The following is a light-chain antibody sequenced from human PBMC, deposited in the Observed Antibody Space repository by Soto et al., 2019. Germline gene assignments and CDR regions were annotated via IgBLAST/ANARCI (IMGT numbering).Light chain of an antibody. CDR1: RSNLGSNT. CDR3: ATWDDRLNGPV. J-gene: IGLJ3*02. CDR2: ANN. Sequence: QSVLTQPPSASGTPGQRVTISCSGSRSNLGSNTVDWYQQVPGTAPKLLNYANNQRPSGVPDRCSGSKSGTSASLAISGLQSEDEADYYCATWDDRLNGPVFGGGTQLTVL. V-gene: IGLV1-44*01.